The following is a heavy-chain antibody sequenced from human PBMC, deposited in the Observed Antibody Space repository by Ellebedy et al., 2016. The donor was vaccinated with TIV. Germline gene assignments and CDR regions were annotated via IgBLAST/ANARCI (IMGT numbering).Heavy chain of an antibody. D-gene: IGHD5-12*01. CDR2: ISYDGSNK. J-gene: IGHJ6*02. CDR1: GFTFSSYA. Sequence: GESLKISCAASGFTFSSYAMHWVRQAPGKGLEWVAVISYDGSNKYYADSVKGRFTISRDNAKNSLYLQMNSLRAEDTAVYYCARDDRGYSGYAVLDYGMDVWGQGTTVTVSS. V-gene: IGHV3-30-3*01. CDR3: ARDDRGYSGYAVLDYGMDV.